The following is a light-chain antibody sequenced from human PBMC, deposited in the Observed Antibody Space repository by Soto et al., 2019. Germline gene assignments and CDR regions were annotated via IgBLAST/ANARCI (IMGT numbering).Light chain of an antibody. Sequence: EIVLTQSPATLSLFPGERATLSCRASQSVSSYLAWYQQKPGQAPRLLIYDASTRATGIPARFSGSGSGTDFTLTITSLEPEDFAVYYCQQRSNWPPTFGQGTKVEIK. CDR1: QSVSSY. J-gene: IGKJ1*01. CDR3: QQRSNWPPT. CDR2: DAS. V-gene: IGKV3-11*01.